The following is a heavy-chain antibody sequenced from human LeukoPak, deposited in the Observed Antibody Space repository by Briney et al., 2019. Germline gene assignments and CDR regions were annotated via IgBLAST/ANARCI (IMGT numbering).Heavy chain of an antibody. J-gene: IGHJ4*02. V-gene: IGHV3-30*18. Sequence: GGSLRLSCAASGFTFSSCGMHWVRQAPGKGLEWVAVISYDGSNKYYADSVKGRFTISRDNSKNTLYLQMNSLRAEDTAVYYCAKDRGTPNEYYFDYWGQGTLVTVSS. CDR3: AKDRGTPNEYYFDY. CDR2: ISYDGSNK. D-gene: IGHD1-1*01. CDR1: GFTFSSCG.